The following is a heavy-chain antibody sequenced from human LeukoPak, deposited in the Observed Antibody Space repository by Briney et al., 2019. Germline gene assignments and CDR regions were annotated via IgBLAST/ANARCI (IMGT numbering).Heavy chain of an antibody. D-gene: IGHD3-9*01. J-gene: IGHJ6*02. CDR2: INPSGGYT. CDR3: ASTLELRYFDWLPHYYYGMDV. V-gene: IGHV1-46*01. CDR1: GYTFPSYY. Sequence: ASVKVSCKASGYTFPSYYMHWVRQPPGQGLEWMGIINPSGGYTSYAQKFQGRVTMTRDTSTSTVYMELSSLRSEDTAVYYCASTLELRYFDWLPHYYYGMDVWGQGTTVTVSS.